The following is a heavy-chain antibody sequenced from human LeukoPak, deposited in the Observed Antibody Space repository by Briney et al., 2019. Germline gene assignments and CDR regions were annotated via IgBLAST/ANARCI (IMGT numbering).Heavy chain of an antibody. CDR3: AKMLHTDGYYLGEHLFDA. CDR2: ISGSGGST. D-gene: IGHD3-22*01. V-gene: IGHV3-23*01. Sequence: GGSLRLSCAASGFTFNNYAMSWVRQAPGKGPEWLSAISGSGGSTTDADSVKGRFTTSRDNSKSTLYLQMNGLRAEDTAIYYCAKMLHTDGYYLGEHLFDAWGQGTLVTVSS. J-gene: IGHJ5*02. CDR1: GFTFNNYA.